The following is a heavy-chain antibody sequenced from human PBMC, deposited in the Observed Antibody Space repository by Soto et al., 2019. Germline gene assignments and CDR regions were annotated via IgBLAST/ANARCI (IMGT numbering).Heavy chain of an antibody. CDR1: EFSVSSYV. D-gene: IGHD6-13*01. J-gene: IGHJ5*02. CDR3: AREKENSSSWYSVNWFDP. CDR2: INEGGAT. Sequence: GGSLRLSCAASEFSVSSYVMRWVRQAPGKGLEWVSSINEGGATFYADSVKGRFTISRDTSENTLHLQMNSLRAEDTAVYYCAREKENSSSWYSVNWFDPWGQGPLVTVSS. V-gene: IGHV3-66*01.